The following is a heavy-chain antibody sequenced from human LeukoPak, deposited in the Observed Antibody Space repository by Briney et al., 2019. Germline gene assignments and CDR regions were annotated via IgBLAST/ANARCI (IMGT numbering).Heavy chain of an antibody. CDR1: GYTFTGYY. Sequence: ASVKVSCTASGYTFTGYYMHWVRQAPGQGPEWMGWINPNSGGTNFAQKFQGRITMTRDTSISTAYMELSRLRSDDTAVYYCAGDRRAPHYYDSRGGGLDSWGQGTLVTVSS. CDR3: AGDRRAPHYYDSRGGGLDS. D-gene: IGHD3-22*01. CDR2: INPNSGGT. V-gene: IGHV1-2*02. J-gene: IGHJ4*02.